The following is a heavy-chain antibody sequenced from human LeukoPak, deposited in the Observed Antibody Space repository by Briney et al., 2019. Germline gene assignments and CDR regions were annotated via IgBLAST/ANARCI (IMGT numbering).Heavy chain of an antibody. J-gene: IGHJ4*02. V-gene: IGHV4-30-4*01. CDR2: GYYGGTT. CDR3: ATIPEDRENYIAY. CDR1: GGSVSSRDYY. Sequence: PSETLSLTCTVSGGSVSSRDYYWTWIRQSPGKGLEWVGLGYYGGTTYYSPSLKSRIAMSVDTSKNQFSLRLNSVTAADTAVYYCATIPEDRENYIAYWGQGTLVTVSS. D-gene: IGHD1-14*01.